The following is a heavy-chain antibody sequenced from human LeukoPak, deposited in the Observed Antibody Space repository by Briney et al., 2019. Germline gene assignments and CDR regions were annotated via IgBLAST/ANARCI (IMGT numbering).Heavy chain of an antibody. J-gene: IGHJ5*02. Sequence: SQTLSLTCTVSGGSISSGDYYWGWLPQYSGKGLEWIGYIYYSGITYYNPSLKSRVTISVDTSKNQFSLQLTSVTAAETAVYYCARRGGGRWFDPWGQGTLVTVSS. CDR1: GGSISSGDYY. D-gene: IGHD3-16*01. CDR2: IYYSGIT. CDR3: ARRGGGRWFDP. V-gene: IGHV4-31*03.